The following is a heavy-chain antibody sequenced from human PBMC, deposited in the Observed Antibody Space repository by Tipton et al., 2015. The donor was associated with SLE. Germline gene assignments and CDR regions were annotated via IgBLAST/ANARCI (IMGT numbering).Heavy chain of an antibody. CDR2: IYYSGTT. D-gene: IGHD5-18*01. V-gene: IGHV4-59*01. Sequence: TLSLTCSVSGGSIRPFYWTWIRQPPGRGLEWIGYIYYSGTTRYNPSLKSRVTISLDTSENQVSLRLTSVTAADTAVYYCARMDTAMVTENWGQGTLVTVSS. CDR3: ARMDTAMVTEN. CDR1: GGSIRPFY. J-gene: IGHJ4*02.